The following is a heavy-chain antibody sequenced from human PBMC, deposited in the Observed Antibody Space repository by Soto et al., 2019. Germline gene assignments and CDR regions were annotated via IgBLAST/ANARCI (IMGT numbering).Heavy chain of an antibody. J-gene: IGHJ5*02. D-gene: IGHD3-9*01. CDR3: ARALSLRYFDWLLWFDP. CDR1: GGTFSSYA. CDR2: IIPIFGTA. Sequence: ASVKVSCKASGGTFSSYAISWVRQAPGQGLEWMGGIIPIFGTANYAQKFQGRVTITADESTSTAYMELSSLRSEDTAVYYCARALSLRYFDWLLWFDPWGQGTLVTVSS. V-gene: IGHV1-69*13.